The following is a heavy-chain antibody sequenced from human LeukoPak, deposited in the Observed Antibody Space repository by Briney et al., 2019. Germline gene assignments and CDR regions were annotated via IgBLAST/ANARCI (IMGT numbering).Heavy chain of an antibody. J-gene: IGHJ4*02. CDR2: VSSSSYI. Sequence: GGSLRLSCAASGFTFSSYGMHWVRQAPGKGLEWVSSVSSSSYIYYADSVKGRFTISRDNARNSLYLQMNSLRAEDTAVYYCARGGRSTYFDWSPDYWGQGTLVTVSS. CDR1: GFTFSSYG. D-gene: IGHD3-9*01. V-gene: IGHV3-21*01. CDR3: ARGGRSTYFDWSPDY.